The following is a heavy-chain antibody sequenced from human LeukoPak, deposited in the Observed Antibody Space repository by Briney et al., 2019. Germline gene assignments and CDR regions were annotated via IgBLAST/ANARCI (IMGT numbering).Heavy chain of an antibody. D-gene: IGHD3-22*01. CDR3: ANTYYYDSSGFDY. V-gene: IGHV3-48*01. Sequence: PGGSLRLSCAASGFTFSSYSMNWVRQAPGKGLEWVSYISSSSSTIYYADSVKGRFTISRDNAKNSLYLQMNSLRAEDTAVYYCANTYYYDSSGFDYWGQGTLVTVSS. CDR1: GFTFSSYS. CDR2: ISSSSSTI. J-gene: IGHJ4*02.